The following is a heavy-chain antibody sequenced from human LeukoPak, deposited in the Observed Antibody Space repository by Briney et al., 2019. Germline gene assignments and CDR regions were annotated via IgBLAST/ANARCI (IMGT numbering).Heavy chain of an antibody. CDR1: GGSISSYY. J-gene: IGHJ5*02. V-gene: IGHV4-59*01. CDR3: ARADSSGWYGES. Sequence: SETLSLTCTVSGGSISSYYWKWIRQPPGKRLEWIRYISYHAHTNYSPSLKSRVTMSVDPSKSPFCRWLRSVTAADTAVYDCARADSSGWYGESWGRGTLVTVSS. D-gene: IGHD6-19*01. CDR2: ISYHAHT.